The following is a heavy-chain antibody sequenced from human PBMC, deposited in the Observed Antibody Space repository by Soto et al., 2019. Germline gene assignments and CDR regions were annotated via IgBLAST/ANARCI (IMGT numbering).Heavy chain of an antibody. CDR3: ARGREPGGFFYYCSWFDP. V-gene: IGHV1-69*12. CDR1: GGTFSSYA. D-gene: IGHD3-3*01. Sequence: QVQLVQSGAEVKKPGSSVKVSCKASGGTFSSYAISWVRQAPGQGLEWMGGIIPVFGTANYAQKFQGRVTTTADASTNTDYMEGSSLGSHDPAVYFCARGREPGGFFYYCSWFDPWGPGSRVSVSS. CDR2: IIPVFGTA. J-gene: IGHJ5*02.